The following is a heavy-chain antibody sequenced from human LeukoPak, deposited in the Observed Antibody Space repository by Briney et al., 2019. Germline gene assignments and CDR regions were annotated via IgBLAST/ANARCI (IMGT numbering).Heavy chain of an antibody. Sequence: GASVKVSYKASGYTFTSYYMHWVRPAPGQGLEWMGIINPSGGSTSYAQKFQGRVTMTRDTSTSTVYMELSSLRSEDTAVYYCARGRLRVRGVTGIFDYWGQGTLVTVSS. CDR2: INPSGGST. D-gene: IGHD3-10*01. CDR3: ARGRLRVRGVTGIFDY. CDR1: GYTFTSYY. J-gene: IGHJ4*02. V-gene: IGHV1-46*01.